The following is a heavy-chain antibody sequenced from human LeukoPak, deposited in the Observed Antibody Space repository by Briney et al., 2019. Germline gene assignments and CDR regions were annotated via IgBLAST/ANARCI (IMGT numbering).Heavy chain of an antibody. V-gene: IGHV4-59*01. Sequence: SETLSLTCTVSGGSISSNYWSWIRQPPGKGLEWIGYIYYSGSTNYNPSLKSRVTISVDTSKNQFSLKLSSVTAADTAVYYCATPREYSSSSGRGPYYYGMDVWGQGTTVTVSS. CDR2: IYYSGST. CDR1: GGSISSNY. D-gene: IGHD6-6*01. J-gene: IGHJ6*02. CDR3: ATPREYSSSSGRGPYYYGMDV.